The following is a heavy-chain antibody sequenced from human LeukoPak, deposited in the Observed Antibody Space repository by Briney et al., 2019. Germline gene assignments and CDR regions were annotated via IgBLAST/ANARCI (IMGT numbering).Heavy chain of an antibody. CDR2: INHSGST. CDR3: VISQNWNPYYYGMDV. J-gene: IGHJ6*02. V-gene: IGHV4-34*01. D-gene: IGHD1-1*01. CDR1: GGSFSGYY. Sequence: SETLSLTCAVYGGSFSGYYWSWIRQPPGKGLEWIGEINHSGSTNYNPSLKSRVTISVDTSKNQFSLKLSSVTAADTAVYHCVISQNWNPYYYGMDVWGQGTTVTVSS.